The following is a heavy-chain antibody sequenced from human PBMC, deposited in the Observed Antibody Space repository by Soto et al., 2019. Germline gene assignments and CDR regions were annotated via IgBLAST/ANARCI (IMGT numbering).Heavy chain of an antibody. D-gene: IGHD4-17*01. CDR2: VYISRTT. V-gene: IGHV4-4*07. Sequence: QVQLQESGPGLVKPSETLSLTCTVSGVSISSYYWSWIRQPAGKGLEWIGRVYISRTTNYNPSLKIRVTMSLDTSKNHFSLKLSSVTAADTAVYYCARMTTGSYYFDYWGQGTLVTVSS. J-gene: IGHJ4*02. CDR1: GVSISSYY. CDR3: ARMTTGSYYFDY.